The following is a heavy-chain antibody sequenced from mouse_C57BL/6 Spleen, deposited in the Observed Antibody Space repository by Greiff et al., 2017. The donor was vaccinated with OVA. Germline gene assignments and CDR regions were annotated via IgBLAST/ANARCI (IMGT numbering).Heavy chain of an antibody. Sequence: VQLQQSGPGLVQPSQSLSITCTVSGFSLTSYGVHWVRQSPGKGLEWLGVIWRGGSTDYNAAFMSRLSITKDNSKSQVFFKMNSLQADDTAIYYCAKNYGNYLYAMDYWGQGTSVTVSS. V-gene: IGHV2-5*01. CDR3: AKNYGNYLYAMDY. D-gene: IGHD2-1*01. J-gene: IGHJ4*01. CDR1: GFSLTSYG. CDR2: IWRGGST.